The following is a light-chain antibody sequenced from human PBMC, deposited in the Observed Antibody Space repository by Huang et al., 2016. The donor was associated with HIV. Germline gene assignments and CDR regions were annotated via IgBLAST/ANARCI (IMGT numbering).Light chain of an antibody. CDR2: DAS. V-gene: IGKV3-11*01. CDR3: QQRSNWPPLT. CDR1: QSVSSY. J-gene: IGKJ4*01. Sequence: EIVLTQSPATLSLSPGERATLSCRASQSVSSYLAWYQQRPGQAPRLLIYDASNRATGIPGGVSGSGSGTDFTLTISSLEPEDYAVYYCQQRSNWPPLTFGGGTKVEIK.